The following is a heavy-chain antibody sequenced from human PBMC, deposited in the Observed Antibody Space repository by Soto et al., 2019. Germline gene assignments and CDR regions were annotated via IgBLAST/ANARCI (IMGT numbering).Heavy chain of an antibody. Sequence: QVQLVQSGAEVKKPGASVKVSCKASGYTFTSYDINWVRQATGQGLEWMGWMNPNSGNTGYAQKFQGRVTMTRNTSISTAYMELSSLRSEDTAVYYCARSPRLYYYYGMDVWGQGTTVTVSS. CDR3: ARSPRLYYYYGMDV. CDR1: GYTFTSYD. V-gene: IGHV1-8*01. J-gene: IGHJ6*02. CDR2: MNPNSGNT.